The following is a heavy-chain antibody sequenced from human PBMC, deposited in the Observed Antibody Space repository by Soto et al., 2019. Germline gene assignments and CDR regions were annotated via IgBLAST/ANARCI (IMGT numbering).Heavy chain of an antibody. CDR3: TPLRGGNYYXVDV. J-gene: IGHJ6*02. CDR1: GFIFDDYP. CDR2: IRSKAYGGTT. D-gene: IGHD3-16*01. V-gene: IGHV3-49*04. Sequence: PGGSLRLSCTASGFIFDDYPMSWVRQSPGKGLEWIGFIRSKAYGGTTEYAASVKGRFTISRDDSKSIAYLQMNSLKNEDTAVYYCTPLRGGNYYXVDVWGQGTTVTVSS.